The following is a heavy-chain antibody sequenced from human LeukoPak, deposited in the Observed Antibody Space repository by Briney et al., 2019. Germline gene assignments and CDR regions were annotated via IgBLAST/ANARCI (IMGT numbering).Heavy chain of an antibody. Sequence: ASVKVPCKVSGYTFTDYYMHWVQQAPGKGLEWMGLVDPEDGETIYAEKFQGRVTITADTSTDTAYMELSSLRSEDTAVYYCATESGYCSSTSCYALLDYWGQGTLVTVSS. V-gene: IGHV1-69-2*01. D-gene: IGHD2-2*03. CDR2: VDPEDGET. J-gene: IGHJ4*02. CDR1: GYTFTDYY. CDR3: ATESGYCSSTSCYALLDY.